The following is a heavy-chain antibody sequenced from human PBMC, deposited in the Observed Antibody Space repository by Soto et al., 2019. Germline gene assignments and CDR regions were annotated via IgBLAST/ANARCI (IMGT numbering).Heavy chain of an antibody. D-gene: IGHD3-16*01. CDR3: IKDTTPGGLDY. Sequence: PGGSLRLSCAASGFSFSNCWMHWVRQAPGMGLVWVSHINSDGSSTTYADSVKGRFTISRDDAKNSLYLQMNSLRPEDTAFYYCIKDTTPGGLDYWGRPILVTVSS. CDR1: GFSFSNCW. CDR2: INSDGSST. V-gene: IGHV3-74*01. J-gene: IGHJ4*02.